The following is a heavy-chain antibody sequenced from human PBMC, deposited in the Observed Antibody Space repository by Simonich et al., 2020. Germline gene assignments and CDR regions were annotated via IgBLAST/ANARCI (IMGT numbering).Heavy chain of an antibody. V-gene: IGHV1-2*06. CDR2: SNPNSDGT. D-gene: IGHD6-6*01. Sequence: QVQLVQSGAEGKKPGASVKVPCKASGYTFTGYYMHWGRQAPGQGLEWRGRSNPNSDGTNDEQNVQGRVTMPRDTSSSTAYMELSRLRSDDTAVYYCARAPPGGIAARTTYFDYWGQGTLVTVSS. CDR3: ARAPPGGIAARTTYFDY. CDR1: GYTFTGYY. J-gene: IGHJ4*02.